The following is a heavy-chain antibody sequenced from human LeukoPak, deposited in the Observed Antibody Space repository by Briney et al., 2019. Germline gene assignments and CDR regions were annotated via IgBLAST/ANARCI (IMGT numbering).Heavy chain of an antibody. J-gene: IGHJ4*02. CDR2: IYTSGST. D-gene: IGHD3-22*01. V-gene: IGHV4-4*07. CDR1: GGSISSYY. CDR3: ARAKPYTASRLITLDY. Sequence: SETLSLTCTVSGGSISSYYWSWIRQPAGKGLEWIGRIYTSGSTNYNPSLKSRVTMSVDTSKNQFSLKLSSVTAADTAVYYCARAKPYTASRLITLDYWGQGTLVTVSS.